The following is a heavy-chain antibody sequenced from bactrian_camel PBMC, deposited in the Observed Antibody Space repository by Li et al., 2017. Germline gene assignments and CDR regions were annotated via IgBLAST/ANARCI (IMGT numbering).Heavy chain of an antibody. CDR1: GFTFSSNY. D-gene: IGHD5*01. J-gene: IGHJ4*01. CDR3: AAKGLSILEY. Sequence: QVQLVESGEGSVQAGGSLRLSCAASGFTFSSNYMTWVRQAPGKGLEWVASIYSDGRRTYYPDSVKGRFIMSRDSAKNTVYLQMNSLKSEDTAPYYCAAKGLSILEYWGQGTQVTVS. CDR2: IYSDGRRT. V-gene: IGHV3-2*01.